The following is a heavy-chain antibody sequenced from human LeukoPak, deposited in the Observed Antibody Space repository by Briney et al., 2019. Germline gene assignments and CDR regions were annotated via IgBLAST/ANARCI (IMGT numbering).Heavy chain of an antibody. D-gene: IGHD6-13*01. J-gene: IGHJ3*02. V-gene: IGHV3-23*01. CDR1: GFTFRSYA. Sequence: GGSLRLSCAASGFTFRSYALTWVRQAPGKGLEWVSSISVTDGTTYSADSVKGRFTISRDRSRNAIYLQMNGLRAEDTAIYYCAKNWYGDGFDIWGQGTMVIVS. CDR2: ISVTDGTT. CDR3: AKNWYGDGFDI.